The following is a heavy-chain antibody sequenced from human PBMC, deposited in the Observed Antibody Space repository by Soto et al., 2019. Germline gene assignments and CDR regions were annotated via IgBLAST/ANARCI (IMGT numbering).Heavy chain of an antibody. Sequence: GGSLRLSCAASGFTFDDYAMHWVRQAPGKGLEWVSGISWNSGSIGYADSVKGRFTISRDNAKNSLYLQMNSLRAEDTALYYCAKDNRPAARTMGYYYYYMDVWGKGTTVTVSS. D-gene: IGHD2-2*01. CDR3: AKDNRPAARTMGYYYYYMDV. CDR2: ISWNSGSI. J-gene: IGHJ6*03. V-gene: IGHV3-9*01. CDR1: GFTFDDYA.